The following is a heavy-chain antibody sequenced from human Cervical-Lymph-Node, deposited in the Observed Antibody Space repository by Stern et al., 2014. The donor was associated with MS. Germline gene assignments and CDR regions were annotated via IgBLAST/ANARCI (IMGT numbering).Heavy chain of an antibody. Sequence: QVQLVESGGGVVQPGRSLRLSCAASGFTFSSYVMHWVRQAPGKGLEWVAGIWYDGSNKYYADSVKGRFTISRDNPKNTLDLQMNSLRIEDTAVYYCVRDNRYSYPIGPGYFEYWGQGTLVIVSS. J-gene: IGHJ4*02. D-gene: IGHD5-18*01. V-gene: IGHV3-33*01. CDR2: IWYDGSNK. CDR3: VRDNRYSYPIGPGYFEY. CDR1: GFTFSSYV.